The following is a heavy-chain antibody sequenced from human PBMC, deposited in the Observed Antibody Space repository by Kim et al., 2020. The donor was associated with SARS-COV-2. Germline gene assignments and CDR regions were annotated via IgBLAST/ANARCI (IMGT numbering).Heavy chain of an antibody. CDR2: ISYDGSNK. Sequence: GGSLRLSCAASGFTFSSYAMHWVRQAPGKGLEWVAVISYDGSNKYYVDSVKGRFTISRDNSKNTLYLQMNSLTAEDTAVYYCARDPGRWLHLGGDAFDI. CDR1: GFTFSSYA. CDR3: ARDPGRWLHLGGDAFDI. D-gene: IGHD5-12*01. V-gene: IGHV3-30*04. J-gene: IGHJ3*02.